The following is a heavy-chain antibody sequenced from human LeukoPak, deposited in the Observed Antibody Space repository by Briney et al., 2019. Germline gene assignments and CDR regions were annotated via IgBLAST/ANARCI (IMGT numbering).Heavy chain of an antibody. J-gene: IGHJ4*02. Sequence: KTGETLSLTCTVSGVSISSYYGNWGRRPAGKGVEWVGRIYTSGSTNDNASLKSRVTMSVDTSKNPFSLNLTRVTAADTAVYYCARDLTAYSELDYWGQGTLVTVSS. D-gene: IGHD3-9*01. V-gene: IGHV4-4*07. CDR3: ARDLTAYSELDY. CDR1: GVSISSYY. CDR2: IYTSGST.